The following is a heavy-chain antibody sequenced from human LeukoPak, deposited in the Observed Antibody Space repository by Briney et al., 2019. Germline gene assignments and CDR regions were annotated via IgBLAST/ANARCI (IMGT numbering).Heavy chain of an antibody. CDR1: RYTLTELS. Sequence: ASVKVSCKVSRYTLTELSMHWVRQAPGKGLEWMGGFDPEDGETIYAQKFQGRVTMTEDTSTDTAYMELSSLRSEDTAVYYCATSSGSPWYYGMDVWGQGTTVTVSS. CDR3: ATSSGSPWYYGMDV. CDR2: FDPEDGET. V-gene: IGHV1-24*01. J-gene: IGHJ6*02. D-gene: IGHD1-26*01.